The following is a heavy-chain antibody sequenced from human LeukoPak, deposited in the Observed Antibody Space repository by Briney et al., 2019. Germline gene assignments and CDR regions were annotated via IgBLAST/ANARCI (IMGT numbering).Heavy chain of an antibody. D-gene: IGHD3-22*01. J-gene: IGHJ5*02. Sequence: PSATLSLTCTVAGGSVSSSSYYWGWIRQPPGKGLEWIGSIYYSVSTYYNPSLKSRVTISVDPSKNQFSLKLTSVTAADTAVYYCARDRSHPLYDATGYFAKWFDPGGQGTLVTVSS. V-gene: IGHV4-39*07. CDR1: GGSVSSSSYY. CDR3: ARDRSHPLYDATGYFAKWFDP. CDR2: IYYSVST.